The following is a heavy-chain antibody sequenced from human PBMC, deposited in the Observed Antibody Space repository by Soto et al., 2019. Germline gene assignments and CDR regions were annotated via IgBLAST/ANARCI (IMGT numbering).Heavy chain of an antibody. CDR2: ISGSSTYI. J-gene: IGHJ5*02. D-gene: IGHD1-1*01. CDR1: GFTFSNYT. V-gene: IGHV3-21*01. Sequence: GQLEESGGGLVQPGGSLTLSCVGSGFTFSNYTMNWVRQAPGQGLEWVSSISGSSTYIYYADSVRGRFTISRDNAKNAVHLQMNSLRVEDTAVYFCAREELPPGTSFNSWFDPWGQGTLLTVSS. CDR3: AREELPPGTSFNSWFDP.